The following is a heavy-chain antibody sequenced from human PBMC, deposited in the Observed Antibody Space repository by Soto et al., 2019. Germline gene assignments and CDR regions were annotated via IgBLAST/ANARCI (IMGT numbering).Heavy chain of an antibody. CDR3: ARGQGAAAGHSNFDY. CDR1: GGSISGTTYS. V-gene: IGHV4-30-2*01. CDR2: IYDSGNT. D-gene: IGHD6-13*01. J-gene: IGHJ4*02. Sequence: QLQLQESGSGLVKPSQTLSLTCAVSGGSISGTTYSWSWIRQPPGKGLEWIGYIYDSGNTYYNPSLKSQLSISVARVKNPFSLKLSSVTAADTAVYYCARGQGAAAGHSNFDYWGQGALVTVSS.